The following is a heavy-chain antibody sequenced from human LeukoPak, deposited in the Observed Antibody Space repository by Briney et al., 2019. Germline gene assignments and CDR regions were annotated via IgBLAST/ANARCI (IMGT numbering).Heavy chain of an antibody. CDR2: ISGSGVST. V-gene: IGHV3-23*01. CDR3: ATPYSGSYGGAFDI. J-gene: IGHJ3*02. Sequence: PGGSLRLSCAASGFTFRSYAMSWVRQAPGKGLEWVSAISGSGVSTYYADSVKGRFTISRDNSKNTLYLQMNSLRAEDTAVYYCATPYSGSYGGAFDIWGQGTMVTVSS. CDR1: GFTFRSYA. D-gene: IGHD1-26*01.